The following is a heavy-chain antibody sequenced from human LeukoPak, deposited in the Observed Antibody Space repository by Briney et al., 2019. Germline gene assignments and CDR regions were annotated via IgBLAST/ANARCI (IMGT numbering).Heavy chain of an antibody. CDR1: GFTSGDYA. CDR3: TREAVAGIAPSSIDY. J-gene: IGHJ4*02. Sequence: GGSLRLSCTASGFTSGDYAMSWFRQAPGKGLEWVGFIRSKAYGGTTEYAASVKGRFTISRDDSKSIAYLQMNSLKTEDTAVYYCTREAVAGIAPSSIDYWGQGTLVTVSS. CDR2: IRSKAYGGTT. V-gene: IGHV3-49*03. D-gene: IGHD6-19*01.